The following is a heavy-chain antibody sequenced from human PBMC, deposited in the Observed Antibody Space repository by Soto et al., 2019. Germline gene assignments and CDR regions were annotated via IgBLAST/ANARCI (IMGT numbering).Heavy chain of an antibody. V-gene: IGHV4-39*01. J-gene: IGHJ6*02. D-gene: IGHD3-16*01. CDR2: IYYSGYT. CDR1: GGSISSSSYY. Sequence: QLQLQESGPGLVKPSETLSLTCTVSGGSISSSSYYWGWIRQPPGKGLEWIGSIYYSGYTYYNPSLKSRVTISVDTSKTQFSLKLCSVTAADTAVYYCARHNGPLYVGYYYDMDVWGQGTTVTVSS. CDR3: ARHNGPLYVGYYYDMDV.